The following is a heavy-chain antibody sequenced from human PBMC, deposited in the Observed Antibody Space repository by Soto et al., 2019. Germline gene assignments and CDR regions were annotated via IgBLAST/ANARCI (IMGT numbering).Heavy chain of an antibody. CDR2: ISAYNGNT. CDR3: ARARVTMVRGVIIVPYGMDV. J-gene: IGHJ6*02. Sequence: ASVKVSCKASGYTFTSYGISWVRQAPGQGLEWMGWISAYNGNTNYAQKLQGRVTMTTDTSTSTAYMELRSLRSDDTAVYYCARARVTMVRGVIIVPYGMDVWGQGTTVTVSS. D-gene: IGHD3-10*01. V-gene: IGHV1-18*04. CDR1: GYTFTSYG.